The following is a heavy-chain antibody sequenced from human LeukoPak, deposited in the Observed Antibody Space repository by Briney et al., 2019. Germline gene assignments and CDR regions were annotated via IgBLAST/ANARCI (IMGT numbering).Heavy chain of an antibody. CDR3: ARAFAPGIRKALWFGDSL. CDR2: IYSDGRT. Sequence: PGGSLRLSCAASGFTVSSNYMSWVRQAPGKGLEWVSVIYSDGRTYYADSVKGRFTISKDTSNNTLSLQMNSLGGDDTGVYYCARAFAPGIRKALWFGDSLRGQGTLVTVSS. CDR1: GFTVSSNY. V-gene: IGHV3-53*05. D-gene: IGHD3-10*01. J-gene: IGHJ4*02.